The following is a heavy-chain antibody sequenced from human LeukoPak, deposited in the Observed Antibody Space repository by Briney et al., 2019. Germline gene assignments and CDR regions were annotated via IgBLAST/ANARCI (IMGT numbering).Heavy chain of an antibody. CDR2: IYPGDSDT. J-gene: IGHJ5*02. CDR1: GYTFTHYW. Sequence: GESLKISCKGSGYTFTHYWIGWVRQMPGKGLEWMGIIYPGDSDTRYSPSFQGQVTISADKSISTAYLQWSSLKASDTAMYYCARYYYGSGRGANWFDPWGQGTLVTVSS. CDR3: ARYYYGSGRGANWFDP. D-gene: IGHD3-10*01. V-gene: IGHV5-51*01.